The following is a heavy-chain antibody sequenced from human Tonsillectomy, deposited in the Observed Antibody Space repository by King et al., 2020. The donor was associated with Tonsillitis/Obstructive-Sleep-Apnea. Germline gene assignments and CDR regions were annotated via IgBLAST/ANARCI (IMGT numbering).Heavy chain of an antibody. CDR3: ARAPGGWYVAALDY. V-gene: IGHV3-30*01. CDR1: GFTFSSYA. J-gene: IGHJ4*02. Sequence: VQLVESGGGVVQPGRSLRLSCAASGFTFSSYAMHWVRQAPGKGLEWVAGISYDGSNKYYADSVKGRFTISRDNSKNTLYLQMNSLRAEDTAAYYCARAPGGWYVAALDYWGQGTLVTVSS. D-gene: IGHD6-19*01. CDR2: ISYDGSNK.